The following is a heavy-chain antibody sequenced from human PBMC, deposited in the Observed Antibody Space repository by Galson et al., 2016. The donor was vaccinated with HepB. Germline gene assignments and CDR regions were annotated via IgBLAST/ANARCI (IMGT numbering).Heavy chain of an antibody. Sequence: SLRLSCAASGFTFGSNGMNWVRQAPGKGLEWVSSISSSSNYIYYEDSVKGRFTISRDNAKNSLYLQMNSLRAEDTAVYFCARAGSGTSKYYYYYGMDVWGQGTTVTVSS. CDR3: ARAGSGTSKYYYYYGMDV. CDR2: ISSSSNYI. D-gene: IGHD3-10*01. CDR1: GFTFGSNG. V-gene: IGHV3-21*01. J-gene: IGHJ6*02.